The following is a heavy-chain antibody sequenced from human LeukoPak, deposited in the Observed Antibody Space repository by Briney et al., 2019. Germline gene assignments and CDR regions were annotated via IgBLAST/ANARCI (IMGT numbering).Heavy chain of an antibody. J-gene: IGHJ5*02. D-gene: IGHD1-26*01. CDR1: GYTLTELS. CDR2: FDPEDGET. CDR3: ATLSPLGATFGWFDP. Sequence: ASVKVSCKVSGYTLTELSMHWVRQAPGKGLEWMGGFDPEDGETIYAQKFQGRVTMTEDTSTDTAYMELSSLRSEDTAVYYCATLSPLGATFGWFDPWGQGTLSPSPQ. V-gene: IGHV1-24*01.